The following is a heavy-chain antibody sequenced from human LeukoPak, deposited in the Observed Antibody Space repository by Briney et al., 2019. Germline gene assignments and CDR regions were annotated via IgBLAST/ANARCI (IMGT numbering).Heavy chain of an antibody. V-gene: IGHV1-46*01. CDR3: AREGFHGRELFPTFDY. CDR2: ITPSGDST. J-gene: IGHJ4*02. D-gene: IGHD3-10*01. Sequence: ASVKVSCKASGDTFSSYYMHWARQAPGQGLEWMGIITPSGDSTNYAQKFQGRVTMTRDTSTSTVYMELSSLRSEDTAVYYCAREGFHGRELFPTFDYWGQGTLVTVSS. CDR1: GDTFSSYY.